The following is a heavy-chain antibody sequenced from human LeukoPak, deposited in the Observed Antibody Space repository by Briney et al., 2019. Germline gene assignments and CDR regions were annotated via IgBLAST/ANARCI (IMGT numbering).Heavy chain of an antibody. J-gene: IGHJ5*02. CDR1: GGSISSYY. CDR2: IYYSGST. D-gene: IGHD4-17*01. V-gene: IGHV4-59*01. CDR3: AGGVTVRPREWFDP. Sequence: SETLSLTCTVSGGSISSYYWSWIRQPPGKGLEWIGYIYYSGSTNYNPSLKSRVTISVDTSKNQFSLKLSSVTAADTAVYYCAGGVTVRPREWFDPWGQGTLVTVSS.